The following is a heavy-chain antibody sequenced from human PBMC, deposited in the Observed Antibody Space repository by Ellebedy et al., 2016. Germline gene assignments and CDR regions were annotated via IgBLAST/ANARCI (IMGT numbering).Heavy chain of an antibody. V-gene: IGHV4-30-2*01. J-gene: IGHJ1*01. D-gene: IGHD2-21*01. CDR3: ARSGDGGGIQYFQH. Sequence: SETLSLTCAVSGGSISSPGYPWSWVRQPPGKGLEWIGYIYHIGTTYYSPSLKRRVTISVDRSKNQFSLKLNSVTAADTAVYYCARSGDGGGIQYFQHWGQGTLVTVSS. CDR2: IYHIGTT. CDR1: GGSISSPGYP.